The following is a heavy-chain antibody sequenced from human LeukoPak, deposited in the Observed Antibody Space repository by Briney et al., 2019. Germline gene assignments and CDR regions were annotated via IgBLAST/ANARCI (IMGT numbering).Heavy chain of an antibody. CDR3: AKDISPDYYGPFDP. CDR2: ISWNSGSI. D-gene: IGHD3-10*01. J-gene: IGHJ5*02. Sequence: TGGSLTLSCAASGFTLRNYAMAWVRQAPGQGLEWVSGISWNSGSIGYADSVKGRFTISRDNAKNSLYLQMNSLRAEDTALYYCAKDISPDYYGPFDPWGQGTLVTVSS. V-gene: IGHV3-9*01. CDR1: GFTLRNYA.